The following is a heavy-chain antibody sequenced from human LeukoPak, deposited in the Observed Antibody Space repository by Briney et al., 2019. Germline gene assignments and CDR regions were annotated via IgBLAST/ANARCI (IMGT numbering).Heavy chain of an antibody. V-gene: IGHV4-4*02. D-gene: IGHD6-13*01. J-gene: IGHJ1*01. CDR3: ARVSAGYFQH. CDR2: IYHSGST. CDR1: GGSISSSNW. Sequence: PSETLSLTCAVSGGSISSSNWWSWVRQPPGKGLEWIGEIYHSGSTNYNPSLKSRVTIPVDKSKNQFSLKLSSVTAADTAVYYCARVSAGYFQHWGQGTLVTVSA.